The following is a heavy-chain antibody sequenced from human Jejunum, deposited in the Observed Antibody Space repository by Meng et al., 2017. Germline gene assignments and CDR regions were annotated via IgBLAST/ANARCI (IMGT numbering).Heavy chain of an antibody. D-gene: IGHD1-26*01. CDR3: ARQSGTYFAN. J-gene: IGHJ4*02. CDR1: GYMFTGNN. CDR2: IDPYSCGS. Sequence: SVKVSCKASGYMFTGNNIHWVRQAPSQGLEWMGWIDPYSCGSIYALKFQGRVTMHSDTYISTAFVEFRGVRSEDTAVYYCARQSGTYFANWGQGTLVTVSS. V-gene: IGHV1-2*02.